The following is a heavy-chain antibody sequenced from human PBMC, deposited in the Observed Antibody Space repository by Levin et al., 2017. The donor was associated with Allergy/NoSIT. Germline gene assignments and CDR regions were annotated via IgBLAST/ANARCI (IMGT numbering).Heavy chain of an antibody. CDR1: GSSLSAYG. D-gene: IGHD3-22*01. CDR3: AKDRAENCESCGQTVSYFYLYGMDV. V-gene: IGHV3-30*18. Sequence: GGSLRLSCAASGSSLSAYGMHWVRQAPGKGLEWVAVISYDGNNKYYVGSVRGRFTISRDNSKNTLYLQMNSLRPEDTAVYYCAKDRAENCESCGQTVSYFYLYGMDVWGQGTTVTVSS. J-gene: IGHJ6*02. CDR2: ISYDGNNK.